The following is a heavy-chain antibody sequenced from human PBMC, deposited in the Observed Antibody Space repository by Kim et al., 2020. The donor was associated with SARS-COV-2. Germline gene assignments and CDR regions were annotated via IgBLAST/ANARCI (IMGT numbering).Heavy chain of an antibody. V-gene: IGHV7-4-1*02. D-gene: IGHD6-13*01. J-gene: IGHJ4*02. CDR3: ARAYSSHVVEFGY. Sequence: YAQGFTGRFVFSLDTSVSTAYLQISSLKAEDTAVYYCARAYSSHVVEFGYWGQGTLVTVSS.